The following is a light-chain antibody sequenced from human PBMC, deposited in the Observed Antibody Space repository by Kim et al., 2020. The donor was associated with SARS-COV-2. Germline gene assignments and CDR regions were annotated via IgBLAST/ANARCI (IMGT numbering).Light chain of an antibody. CDR1: QSISTL. Sequence: LSPGETAPLSCRASQSISTLLAWYQQKPGQAPRLLIHGASTRATGIPARFSGSGSGTDFTLIITRLEPEDFAVYYCQQYHNSPVTFGQGTKLEI. V-gene: IGKV3-20*01. CDR3: QQYHNSPVT. J-gene: IGKJ2*01. CDR2: GAS.